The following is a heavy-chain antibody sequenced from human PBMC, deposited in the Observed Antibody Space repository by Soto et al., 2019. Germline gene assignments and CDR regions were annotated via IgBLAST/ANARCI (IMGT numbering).Heavy chain of an antibody. D-gene: IGHD3-3*01. Sequence: QVRLVESGGGLVKPGGSLRLSCTASGFTFSDFYMTWIRQAPGKGLEWVSYISNSGATMYYGDSMKGRFTISRDNAKNSLYLNMHSLRVEDTAVYYCARVENYDSWSGDWFYYWGQGTPVTVSS. CDR1: GFTFSDFY. CDR3: ARVENYDSWSGDWFYY. J-gene: IGHJ4*02. V-gene: IGHV3-11*01. CDR2: ISNSGATM.